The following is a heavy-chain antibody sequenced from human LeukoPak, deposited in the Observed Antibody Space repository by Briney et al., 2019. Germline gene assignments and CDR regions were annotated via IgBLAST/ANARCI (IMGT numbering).Heavy chain of an antibody. CDR2: ISAYNGNT. J-gene: IGHJ4*02. CDR3: ARDRGSRYDILTGYPYYLDY. V-gene: IGHV1-18*01. CDR1: GYTFTSYG. D-gene: IGHD3-9*01. Sequence: ASVKVSCKASGYTFTSYGISWVRQAPGQGLEWMGWISAYNGNTNYAQKLQGRVTMTTDTSTSTAYMELRSLRSDDTAVYYCARDRGSRYDILTGYPYYLDYWGQGTLVTVSS.